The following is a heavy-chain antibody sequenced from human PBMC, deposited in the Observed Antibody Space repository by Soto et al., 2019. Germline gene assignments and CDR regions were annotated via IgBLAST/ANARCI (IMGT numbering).Heavy chain of an antibody. V-gene: IGHV4-30-4*01. CDR3: ARGAHGGYSPNFDY. D-gene: IGHD3-22*01. J-gene: IGHJ4*02. Sequence: SETLSLTCTVSNGSISSGDYHWTWIRQPPGKGLEWIGAIYYSGSTYYNPSLKSRIRISVDTSKNQFSLKVNSVTAADTAVYYCARGAHGGYSPNFDYWGQGTLVTVSS. CDR1: NGSISSGDYH. CDR2: IYYSGST.